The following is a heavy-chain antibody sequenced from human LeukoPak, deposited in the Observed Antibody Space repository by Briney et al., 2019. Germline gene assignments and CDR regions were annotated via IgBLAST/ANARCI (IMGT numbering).Heavy chain of an antibody. CDR2: IYHSGST. V-gene: IGHV4-38-2*02. CDR1: GYSISSGYY. CDR3: ARLIAVDGTAFDP. J-gene: IGHJ5*02. D-gene: IGHD6-19*01. Sequence: SETLSLTCTVSGYSISSGYYWGWIRQPPGKGLEWIGSIYHSGSTYYNPSLKSRVTISVDTSKNQFSLKLSSVTAADTAVYYCARLIAVDGTAFDPWGQGTLVTVSS.